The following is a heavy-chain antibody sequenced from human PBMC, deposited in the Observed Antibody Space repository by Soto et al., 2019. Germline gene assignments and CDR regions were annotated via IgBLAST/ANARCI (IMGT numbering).Heavy chain of an antibody. CDR1: GGSINRGDCY. CDR2: IYYTGST. Sequence: QVQLQESGPGLVKPSQTLSLTCTVSGGSINRGDCYWSWVRQPPGKGLEWIGYIYYTGSTYYNPSLKRRVTISIDTSKNQFSLRWSSVTAADTAVYYCARNPRPDIWVDPWGQGTLVTVSS. D-gene: IGHD3-9*01. J-gene: IGHJ5*02. CDR3: ARNPRPDIWVDP. V-gene: IGHV4-30-4*01.